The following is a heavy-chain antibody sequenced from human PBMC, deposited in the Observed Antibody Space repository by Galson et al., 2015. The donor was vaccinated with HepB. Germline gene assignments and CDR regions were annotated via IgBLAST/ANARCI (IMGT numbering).Heavy chain of an antibody. V-gene: IGHV3-7*03. CDR1: GFTFSSYW. Sequence: LRLSCAASGFTFSSYWMSWVRQAPGKGLEWVANIKQDGSEKYYLDSLKGRFTISRDNAKNSLSLEMNNLRVEDTAVYYCARVGGHSSPWGYWGQGTLVTVSS. CDR2: IKQDGSEK. D-gene: IGHD3-22*01. J-gene: IGHJ4*02. CDR3: ARVGGHSSPWGY.